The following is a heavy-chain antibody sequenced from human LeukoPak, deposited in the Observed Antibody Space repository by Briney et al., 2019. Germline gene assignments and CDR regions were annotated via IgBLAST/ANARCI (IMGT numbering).Heavy chain of an antibody. Sequence: PGGSLRLSCAASGFTFDDYGMSWVRQAPGKGLEWVSGINWNGGSTGYADSVKGRFTISRGNAKNSLYLQMNSLRAEDTALYYCARGYDFWSGQGYFDYWGQGTLVTVSS. CDR3: ARGYDFWSGQGYFDY. D-gene: IGHD3-3*01. CDR2: INWNGGST. J-gene: IGHJ4*02. CDR1: GFTFDDYG. V-gene: IGHV3-20*04.